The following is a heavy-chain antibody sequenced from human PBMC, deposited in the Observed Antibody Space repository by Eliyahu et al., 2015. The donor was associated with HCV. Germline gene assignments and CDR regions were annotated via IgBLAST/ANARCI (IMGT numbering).Heavy chain of an antibody. V-gene: IGHV3-48*01. CDR3: ARAGYSSSWYGY. CDR1: GFTFSSYS. D-gene: IGHD6-13*01. Sequence: EVQLVESGGGLVQPGGSLRLSCAASGFTFSSYSMNWVRQGSREGAGLEWVSYISSSSSTIYYADSVKGRFTISRDNAKNSLYLQMNSLRAEDTAVYYCARAGYSSSWYGYWGQGTLVTVSS. J-gene: IGHJ4*02. CDR2: ISSSSSTI.